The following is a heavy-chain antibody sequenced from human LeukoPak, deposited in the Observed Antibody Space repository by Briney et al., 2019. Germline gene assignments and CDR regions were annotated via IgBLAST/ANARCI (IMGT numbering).Heavy chain of an antibody. J-gene: IGHJ3*02. CDR2: ISSSSYI. D-gene: IGHD3-16*02. CDR3: ARVFGTEYYDYVWGSYRSSAFDI. CDR1: GFTFSSYS. V-gene: IGHV3-21*01. Sequence: GGSLRLSCAASGFTFSSYSMNWVRQAPGKGLEWVSSISSSSYIYYADSVKGRFTISRDNAKNSLYLQTNSLRAEDTAVYYCARVFGTEYYDYVWGSYRSSAFDIWGQGTMVTVSS.